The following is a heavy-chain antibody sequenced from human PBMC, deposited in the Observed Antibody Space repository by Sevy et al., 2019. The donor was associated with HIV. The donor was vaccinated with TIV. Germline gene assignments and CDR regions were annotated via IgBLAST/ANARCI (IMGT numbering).Heavy chain of an antibody. CDR1: NYTFSSYG. V-gene: IGHV1-18*01. D-gene: IGHD6-13*01. CDR2: ISTYNGNT. Sequence: ASVKVSCKASNYTFSSYGISWLRQAPGQGLEWMGWISTYNGNTKYAQKFQCRVALTTDTSTGTAYMQVGSLRSDDTAVYYCAKGAHPQRSNSWYDYWGQGTLVTVSS. J-gene: IGHJ4*02. CDR3: AKGAHPQRSNSWYDY.